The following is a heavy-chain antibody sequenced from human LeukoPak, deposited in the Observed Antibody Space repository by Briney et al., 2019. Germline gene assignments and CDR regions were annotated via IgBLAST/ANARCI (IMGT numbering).Heavy chain of an antibody. V-gene: IGHV3-23*01. CDR3: VKDRDYGSGSWDDAFDY. CDR1: GFTFSSYA. CDR2: ISGSGGST. J-gene: IGHJ4*02. Sequence: GGSLRLSCAASGFTFSSYAMSWVRQAPGKGLEWVSAISGSGGSTYYADSVKGRFTISRDNSKNTLYLQMNSLRAEDTAVYYCVKDRDYGSGSWDDAFDYWGQGTLVTVSS. D-gene: IGHD3-10*01.